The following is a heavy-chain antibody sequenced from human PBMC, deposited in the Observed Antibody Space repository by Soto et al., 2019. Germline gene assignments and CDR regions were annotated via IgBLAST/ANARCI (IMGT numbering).Heavy chain of an antibody. CDR2: IYYSGST. CDR1: GGSISSYY. J-gene: IGHJ4*02. D-gene: IGHD4-17*01. V-gene: IGHV4-59*01. Sequence: SETLSLTCTVSGGSISSYYWSWIRQPPGKGLEWIGYIYYSGSTNYNPSLKSRVTISVDTSKNQFSLKLSSVTAADTAVYYCAGFLTPYGDFDYWGQGTLVTVSS. CDR3: AGFLTPYGDFDY.